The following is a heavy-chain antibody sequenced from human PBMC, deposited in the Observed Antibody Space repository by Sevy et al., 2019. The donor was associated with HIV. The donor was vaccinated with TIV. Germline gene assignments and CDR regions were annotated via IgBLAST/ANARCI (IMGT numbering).Heavy chain of an antibody. D-gene: IGHD3-10*01. J-gene: IGHJ6*02. CDR1: GFTVSSNY. V-gene: IGHV3-53*01. Sequence: GGSLRLSCAASGFTVSSNYMSWVRQAPGKGLEWVSAIYSGGSTYYADSVKGGFTISRDNSKNTLYLQMNSLRAEDTAVYYCARDQGARITMVRGVMIYYYYGMDVWGQGTTVTVSS. CDR2: IYSGGST. CDR3: ARDQGARITMVRGVMIYYYYGMDV.